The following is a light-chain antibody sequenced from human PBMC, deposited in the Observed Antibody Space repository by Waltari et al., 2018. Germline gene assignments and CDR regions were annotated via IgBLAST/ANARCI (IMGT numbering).Light chain of an antibody. CDR3: QSYDSSLSGSV. Sequence: QSVLTQPPSVSGAPGQGVTISRPGSSSNIGAGSDVHRYQQLPGTAPKLLIYGNSNRPSGVPDRFSGSKSGTSASLAITGLQAEDEADYYCQSYDSSLSGSVFGGGTKLTVL. V-gene: IGLV1-40*01. CDR2: GNS. CDR1: SSNIGAGSD. J-gene: IGLJ3*02.